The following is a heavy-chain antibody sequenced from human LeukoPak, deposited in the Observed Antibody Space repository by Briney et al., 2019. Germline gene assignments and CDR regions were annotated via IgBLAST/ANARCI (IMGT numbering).Heavy chain of an antibody. V-gene: IGHV1-18*01. CDR3: ARGPRIRYFDWPYYFDY. CDR2: ISAYNGNT. D-gene: IGHD3-9*01. CDR1: GYTFTSYG. J-gene: IGHJ4*02. Sequence: ASVKVSCKASGYTFTSYGISWVRQAPGQGLEWMGWISAYNGNTNYAQKLQGRVTMTTDTSTSTAYMELRSLRSDDTAVYYCARGPRIRYFDWPYYFDYWGQGTLVTVSS.